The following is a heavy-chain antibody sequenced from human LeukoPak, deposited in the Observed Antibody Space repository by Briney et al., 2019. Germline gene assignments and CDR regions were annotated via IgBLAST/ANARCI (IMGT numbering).Heavy chain of an antibody. CDR1: GGSISSSSYY. D-gene: IGHD3-22*01. Sequence: SETLSLTCTVSGGSISSSSYYWGWIRQPPGRGLEGVGSIYYSGSTYYNPSLKSRVTISVDTSKNQFSLKLSSVTAADTAVYYCARGDYYDSSGYSWGQGTLVTVSS. CDR3: ARGDYYDSSGYS. J-gene: IGHJ5*02. CDR2: IYYSGST. V-gene: IGHV4-39*01.